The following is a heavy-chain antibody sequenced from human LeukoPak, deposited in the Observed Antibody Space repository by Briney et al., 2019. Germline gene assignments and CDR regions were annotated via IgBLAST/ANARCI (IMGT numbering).Heavy chain of an antibody. CDR1: GFTFSTYA. J-gene: IGHJ4*02. V-gene: IGHV3-23*01. Sequence: GGSLRLSCAASGFTFSTYAMSWVRRAPGKGLEWVSAISGSGGYTYYADSVKGRFTISRDNSKNTLYLQMNSLRAEDTAVYYCAKAFSGSGWYYFDYWGQGTLVTVSS. CDR3: AKAFSGSGWYYFDY. D-gene: IGHD6-19*01. CDR2: ISGSGGYT.